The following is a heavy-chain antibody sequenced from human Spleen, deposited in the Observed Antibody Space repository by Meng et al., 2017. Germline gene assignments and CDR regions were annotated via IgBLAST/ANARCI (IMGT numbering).Heavy chain of an antibody. V-gene: IGHV3-23*01. D-gene: IGHD5-12*01. CDR3: AKDRGRYSGYDWVY. Sequence: GGSLRLSCAASGFPFSSYAMGWVRQAPGQGLELVSAISASGGSTYYADSVKGRFTVSRDNSRSTLYLQMNSLSAEDTAVYYCAKDRGRYSGYDWVYWGQGTLVTVSS. J-gene: IGHJ4*02. CDR2: ISASGGST. CDR1: GFPFSSYA.